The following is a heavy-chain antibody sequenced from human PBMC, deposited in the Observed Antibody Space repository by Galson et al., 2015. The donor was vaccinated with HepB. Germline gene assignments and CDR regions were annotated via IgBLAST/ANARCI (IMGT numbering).Heavy chain of an antibody. CDR1: GGYFRGYY. J-gene: IGHJ4*02. V-gene: IGHV4-34*01. D-gene: IGHD3-22*01. CDR3: ARPDDNRGYFFDF. Sequence: ETLSLTCAVYGGYFRGYYWSWIRQSPGKGLEWIGEIHHSGSTKYNPSLKSRVTMSVDTSKNQFSLRLSSVTAADAAVYYCARPDDNRGYFFDFWGQGTLVTVSS. CDR2: IHHSGST.